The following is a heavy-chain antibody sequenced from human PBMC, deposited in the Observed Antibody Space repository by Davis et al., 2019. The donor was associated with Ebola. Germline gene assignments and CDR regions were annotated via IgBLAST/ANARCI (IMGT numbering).Heavy chain of an antibody. D-gene: IGHD5-18*01. V-gene: IGHV4-59*08. Sequence: SETLSLTCTVSGGSISSYYWSWXXXXPRXXXXXXRSIYYSVSTNYNPSLKSRVTISVDTSKNQFSLKLSSVTAADTAVYYCARAPWGRSYGTFDYWGQGTLVTVSS. CDR1: GGSISSYY. CDR2: IYYSVST. J-gene: IGHJ4*02. CDR3: ARAPWGRSYGTFDY.